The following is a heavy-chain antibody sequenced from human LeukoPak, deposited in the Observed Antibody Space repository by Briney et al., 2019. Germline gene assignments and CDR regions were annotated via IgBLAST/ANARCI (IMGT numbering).Heavy chain of an antibody. CDR1: GGSISSYY. V-gene: IGHV4-4*07. CDR3: ARGAVSYYGSGSLSYYFDY. J-gene: IGHJ4*02. Sequence: SETLSLTCTVSGGSISSYYWSWIRQPAGKGLEWIGRIYTSGSTNYNPSLKSRVTISVDKSKNQFSLKPSSVTAADTAVYYCARGAVSYYGSGSLSYYFDYWGQGTLVTVSS. CDR2: IYTSGST. D-gene: IGHD3-10*01.